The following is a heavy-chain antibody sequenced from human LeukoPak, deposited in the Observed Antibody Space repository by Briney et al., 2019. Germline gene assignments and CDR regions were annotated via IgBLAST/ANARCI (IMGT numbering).Heavy chain of an antibody. CDR2: IYTSGST. CDR3: ARGYSYGRPDY. Sequence: SETLSLTCTVSGGSISSYYWSWIRQPAGKGLGWIGRIYTSGSTNYNPSLKSRVTMSVDTSKNQFSLKLSSVTAADTAVYYCARGYSYGRPDYWGQGTLVTVSS. J-gene: IGHJ4*02. D-gene: IGHD5-18*01. CDR1: GGSISSYY. V-gene: IGHV4-4*07.